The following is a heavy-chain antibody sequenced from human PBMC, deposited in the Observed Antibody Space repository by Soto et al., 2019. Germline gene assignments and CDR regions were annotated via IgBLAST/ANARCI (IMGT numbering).Heavy chain of an antibody. CDR1: GYTLTELS. V-gene: IGHV1-24*01. J-gene: IGHJ6*02. CDR2: FDPEDGET. Sequence: ASVKVSCKVSGYTLTELSMHWVRQAPGKGLEWMGGFDPEDGETIYAQKFQGRVTMTEDTSTDTAYMELSSLRSEDTAVYYCAREYCTNGVCYNYYYYYGMDVWGQGTTVTVSS. CDR3: AREYCTNGVCYNYYYYYGMDV. D-gene: IGHD2-8*01.